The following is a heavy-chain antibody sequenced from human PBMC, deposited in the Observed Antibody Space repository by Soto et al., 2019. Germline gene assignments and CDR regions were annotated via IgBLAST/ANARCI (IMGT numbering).Heavy chain of an antibody. D-gene: IGHD3-10*01. CDR2: MNTNSGNT. CDR1: GYTFTSYD. V-gene: IGHV1-8*01. J-gene: IGHJ4*02. Sequence: QVQLVQSGAEVKKPGASVKVSCKASGYTFTSYDINWVRQATGQGLECMGWMNTNSGNTGYAQKFQGRVTITRNTSISTAYMELSSLRSEDTAVYYCATGGRRYGSAPGYWGQGTLLTVSS. CDR3: ATGGRRYGSAPGY.